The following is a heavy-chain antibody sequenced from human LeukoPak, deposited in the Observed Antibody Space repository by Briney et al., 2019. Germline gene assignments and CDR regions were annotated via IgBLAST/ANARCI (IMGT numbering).Heavy chain of an antibody. V-gene: IGHV1-69*05. CDR1: GGTFSSYA. CDR3: ARQSSGWPITSQRGGYFDY. CDR2: IIPIFGTA. J-gene: IGHJ4*02. D-gene: IGHD6-19*01. Sequence: GSSVQVSCKASGGTFSSYAISWVRQAPGQGLEWMGGIIPIFGTANYAQKFRGRVTITTDESTSTAYMELSSLRSEDTAVYYCARQSSGWPITSQRGGYFDYWGQGTLVTVSS.